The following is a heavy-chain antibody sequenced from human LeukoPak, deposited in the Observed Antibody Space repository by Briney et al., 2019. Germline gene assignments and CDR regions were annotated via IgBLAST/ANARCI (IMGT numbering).Heavy chain of an antibody. CDR2: VNGDGGTT. D-gene: IGHD2-2*02. CDR1: GFTFSISW. CDR3: ARDRRYSMDV. Sequence: LSGGSLRLSCAASGFTFSISWIHWVRQAPGKGLVWVSHVNGDGGTTTYADSVKGRFTISRGNAKNTVYLQMNSLTAEDTAVYYCARDRRYSMDVWGQGITVTVSS. V-gene: IGHV3-74*01. J-gene: IGHJ6*02.